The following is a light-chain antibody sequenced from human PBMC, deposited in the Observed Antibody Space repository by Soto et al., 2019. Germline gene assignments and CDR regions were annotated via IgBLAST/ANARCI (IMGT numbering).Light chain of an antibody. CDR1: QAIRSA. CDR2: AAS. Sequence: AIQLTQSPSSLSASVGDRVTITCRASQAIRSALGWYQQKPGKVPKLLIYAASTLQSGVPSRFSGSGSGTDFTLTISCLQSEDFATYYCQQYYSYPLAFGGGTKVDIK. V-gene: IGKV1-6*01. J-gene: IGKJ4*01. CDR3: QQYYSYPLA.